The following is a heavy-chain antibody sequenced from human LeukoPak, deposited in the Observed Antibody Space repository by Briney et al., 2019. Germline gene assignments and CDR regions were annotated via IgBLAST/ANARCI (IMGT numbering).Heavy chain of an antibody. J-gene: IGHJ4*02. CDR2: INHSGST. CDR1: GGSFSGYY. CDR3: ARAYNSAKYFDY. V-gene: IGHV4-34*01. Sequence: SETLSLTCAVYGGSFSGYYWSWIRQPPGKGLEWIREINHSGSTNYNPSLKSRVTISVDTSKNQLSLKLSSVTAADTAVYYCARAYNSAKYFDYWGQGTLVTVSS. D-gene: IGHD6-25*01.